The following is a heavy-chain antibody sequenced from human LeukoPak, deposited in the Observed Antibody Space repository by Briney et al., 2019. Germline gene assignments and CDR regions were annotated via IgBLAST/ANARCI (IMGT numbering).Heavy chain of an antibody. Sequence: PGGSLRLSFAASGFSFSTYGMSWVRQAPGKGLEWVSIVSGGGVNTYYVDSVKGRFTISRDNSKNTLYLQMNSLRVEDTAVYYCAKGHTDYGTGFDLWGQGTLVIVSS. D-gene: IGHD4-17*01. CDR2: VSGGGVNT. V-gene: IGHV3-23*01. CDR1: GFSFSTYG. CDR3: AKGHTDYGTGFDL. J-gene: IGHJ4*02.